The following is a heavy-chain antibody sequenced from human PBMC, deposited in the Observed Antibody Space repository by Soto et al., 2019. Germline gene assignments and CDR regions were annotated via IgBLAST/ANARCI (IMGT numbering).Heavy chain of an antibody. CDR2: IYYTGSP. V-gene: IGHV4-59*01. CDR3: AKYRRTEAEGFTLDY. CDR1: GDSINKYY. Sequence: SATLSLTCTVSGDSINKYYWSWSRQRPGKRLEWIGYIYYTGSPTYNPSLESRVTMSVDTSKNQFSLKLNSVNAADTAVYYCAKYRRTEAEGFTLDYWGRGTLVTVSS. J-gene: IGHJ4*02. D-gene: IGHD6-13*01.